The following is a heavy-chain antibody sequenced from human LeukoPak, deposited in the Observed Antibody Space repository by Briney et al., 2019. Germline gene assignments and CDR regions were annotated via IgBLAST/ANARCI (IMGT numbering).Heavy chain of an antibody. D-gene: IGHD3-22*01. Sequence: AETLSLTCTVSGGSINSYYCSWIRQLPGKGLECIGYIHYSGPTNYNPSLKSRVTISVDTSKTQFSLRLTSVTAADTAEYYCAREKIAYYDNSGRGWCDPWGQGTLVTVSS. CDR2: IHYSGPT. CDR3: AREKIAYYDNSGRGWCDP. V-gene: IGHV4-59*01. J-gene: IGHJ5*02. CDR1: GGSINSYY.